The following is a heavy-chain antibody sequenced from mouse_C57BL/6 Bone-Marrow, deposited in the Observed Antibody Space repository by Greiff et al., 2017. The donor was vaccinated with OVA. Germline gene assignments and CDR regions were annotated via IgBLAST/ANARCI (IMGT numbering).Heavy chain of an antibody. V-gene: IGHV1-84*01. CDR2: IYPGSGNT. Sequence: VHLVESGPELVKPGASVKISCKASGYTFTDYYINWVKQRPGQGLEWIGWIYPGSGNTKYNEKFKGKATVTVDTSSSTAYMQLSSLTSEDSAVYFCARGDWDYFDYWGQGTTLTVSS. J-gene: IGHJ2*01. CDR1: GYTFTDYY. CDR3: ARGDWDYFDY. D-gene: IGHD4-1*01.